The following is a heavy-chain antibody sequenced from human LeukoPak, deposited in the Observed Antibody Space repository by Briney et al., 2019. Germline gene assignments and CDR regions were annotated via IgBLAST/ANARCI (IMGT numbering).Heavy chain of an antibody. CDR1: GGSISSHY. J-gene: IGHJ4*02. V-gene: IGHV4-59*11. CDR3: ATRLLRRRGFDY. D-gene: IGHD1-26*01. Sequence: PSEILSLTCTVSGGSISSHYWSWIRQPPGKGLEWIGYIYYSGSTNYNPSLKSRVTISVDTPKNQFSLKLSSVTAADTAVYYCATRLLRRRGFDYWGQGTLVTVSS. CDR2: IYYSGST.